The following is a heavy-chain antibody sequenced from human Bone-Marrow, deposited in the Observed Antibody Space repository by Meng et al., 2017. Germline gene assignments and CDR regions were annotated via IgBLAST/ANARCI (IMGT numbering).Heavy chain of an antibody. CDR3: ARAIATRPDVFDY. CDR1: SGSINSYF. J-gene: IGHJ4*02. Sequence: QLQPKESGPGLVKPSETLSLTCTVSSGSINSYFWSWIRQPPGKGPEWIGYISYSGSTNYNPSLKSRVTISVDTSKNQFSLKLSSVTAADTAVYYCARAIATRPDVFDYWGQGTLVTVSS. V-gene: IGHV4-59*01. D-gene: IGHD6-6*01. CDR2: ISYSGST.